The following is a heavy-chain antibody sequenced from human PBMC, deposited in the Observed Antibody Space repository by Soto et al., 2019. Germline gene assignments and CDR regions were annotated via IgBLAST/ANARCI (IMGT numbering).Heavy chain of an antibody. CDR2: ISYDGSNK. J-gene: IGHJ6*02. CDR3: AKERGWLAERYYYGMDV. CDR1: GFTFSSYG. V-gene: IGHV3-30*18. D-gene: IGHD6-19*01. Sequence: QVQLVESGGGVVQPGRSLRLSCAASGFTFSSYGMHWVRQAPGKGLAWVAVISYDGSNKYYADSVKGRFTISRDNSKNTLYLQMNSLRAEDTGVYYCAKERGWLAERYYYGMDVWGQGTTVTVSS.